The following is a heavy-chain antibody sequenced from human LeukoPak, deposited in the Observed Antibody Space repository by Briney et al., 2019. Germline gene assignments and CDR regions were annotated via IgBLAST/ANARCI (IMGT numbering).Heavy chain of an antibody. CDR3: ARSLRVRYFQH. D-gene: IGHD4-17*01. CDR1: GFTFSSYS. Sequence: GSLRLSCAASGFTFSSYSMNWVRQAPGKGLEWVSYISSSSSTLYYADSVKGRFTISRDNAKNSLYLQMNSLRAEDTAVYYCARSLRVRYFQHWGQGTLVTVSS. CDR2: ISSSSSTL. J-gene: IGHJ1*01. V-gene: IGHV3-48*04.